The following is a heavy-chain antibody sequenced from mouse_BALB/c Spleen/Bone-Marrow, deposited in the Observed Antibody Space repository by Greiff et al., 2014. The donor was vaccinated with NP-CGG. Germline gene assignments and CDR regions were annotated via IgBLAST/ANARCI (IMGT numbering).Heavy chain of an antibody. CDR2: IDPANGNT. CDR3: ARQEFAVYWYFDV. V-gene: IGHV14-3*02. J-gene: IGHJ1*01. CDR1: GFNIKDTY. Sequence: VQLKQSGAELVKPGASVKLSCSASGFNIKDTYMHWVKQRPEQGLEWIGRIDPANGNTKYDPKFQDKAAITADTSSNTVDLQLSSLTFDDTAVYYCARQEFAVYWYFDVWGAGTTVTVSS. D-gene: IGHD1-3*01.